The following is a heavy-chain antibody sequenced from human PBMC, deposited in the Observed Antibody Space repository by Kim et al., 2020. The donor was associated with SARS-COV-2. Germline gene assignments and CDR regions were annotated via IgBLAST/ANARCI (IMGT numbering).Heavy chain of an antibody. CDR3: AREGSSGRYHYYGLDV. CDR1: GFSFSSYW. J-gene: IGHJ6*01. V-gene: IGHV3-7*03. D-gene: IGHD6-19*01. CDR2: IRLDGIET. Sequence: GGSLRLSCVASGFSFSSYWMTWVRQAPGKGLEWVANIRLDGIETYYSDSVKGRFTISRDNAKNSVYLEMDSLRAEDTAVYYCAREGSSGRYHYYGLDVWG.